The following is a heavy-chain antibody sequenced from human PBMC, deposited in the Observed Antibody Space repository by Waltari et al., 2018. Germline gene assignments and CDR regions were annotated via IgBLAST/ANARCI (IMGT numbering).Heavy chain of an antibody. V-gene: IGHV1-69*05. CDR2: IIPIFGTA. Sequence: QVQLVQSGAEVKKPGSSVKVSCKASGGTFSSYAISWVRQAPGQGLEWMGGIIPIFGTANYAQKFQGRVTITTDESTSTAYMELSSLRSEDTAVYYCARFGGDYGDYVGPGYFDYWGQGTLVTVSS. CDR1: GGTFSSYA. D-gene: IGHD4-17*01. CDR3: ARFGGDYGDYVGPGYFDY. J-gene: IGHJ4*02.